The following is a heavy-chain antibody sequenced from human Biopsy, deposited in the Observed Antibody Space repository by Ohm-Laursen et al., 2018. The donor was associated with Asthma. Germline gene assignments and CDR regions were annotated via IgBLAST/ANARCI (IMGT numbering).Heavy chain of an antibody. CDR1: GFTFSSSG. V-gene: IGHV3-30*03. J-gene: IGHJ4*02. CDR2: ISYDGSNK. CDR3: ASQSSGPDFWSGYYYFDY. D-gene: IGHD3-3*01. Sequence: SSLRLSCAASGFTFSSSGMLWVRQAPGKGLEWVAVISYDGSNKYYADSVKGRFTISRDNSKNTLYLQMNSLRAEDTAVYYCASQSSGPDFWSGYYYFDYWGQGTLVTVSS.